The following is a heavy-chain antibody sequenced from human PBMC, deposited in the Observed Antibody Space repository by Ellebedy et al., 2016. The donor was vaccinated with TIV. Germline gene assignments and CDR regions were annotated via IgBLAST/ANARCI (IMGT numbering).Heavy chain of an antibody. Sequence: SETLSLTXTVSGGSISSGGYYWSWIRQHPGKGLEWIGYIYYSGSTYYNPSLKSRVTISVDTSKNQFSLKLSSVTAADTAVYYCARVGDHGDFGYWGQGTLVTVSS. CDR1: GGSISSGGYY. CDR2: IYYSGST. V-gene: IGHV4-31*03. CDR3: ARVGDHGDFGY. D-gene: IGHD3-16*01. J-gene: IGHJ4*02.